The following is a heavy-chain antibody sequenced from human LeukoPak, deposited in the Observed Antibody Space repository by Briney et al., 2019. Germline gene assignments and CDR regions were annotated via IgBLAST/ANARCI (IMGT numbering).Heavy chain of an antibody. CDR3: ARRGRAVGYYFDY. CDR1: GGSFSGYY. J-gene: IGHJ4*02. D-gene: IGHD6-19*01. V-gene: IGHV4-34*01. Sequence: SETLSLTCAVYGGSFSGYYWSWIRQPPGKGLEWIGEINHSGSTNYNPSLKSRVTISVDTSKNQFSLKLSSVTAADTAVYYCARRGRAVGYYFDYWGQGTLVTVSS. CDR2: INHSGST.